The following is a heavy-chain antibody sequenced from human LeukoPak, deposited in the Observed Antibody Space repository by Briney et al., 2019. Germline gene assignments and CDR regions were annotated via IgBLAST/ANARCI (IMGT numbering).Heavy chain of an antibody. CDR1: GYTFTSYG. V-gene: IGHV1-18*04. D-gene: IGHD2-8*01. J-gene: IGHJ4*02. Sequence: ASVKVSCKASGYTFTSYGISWVRRAPGQGLEWMGWISTYNGNTNYAQKLQGRVTMTTDTSTSTAYMELRSLRSDDTAVYYCARDEEVFRGFDYWGQGTLVTVSS. CDR3: ARDEEVFRGFDY. CDR2: ISTYNGNT.